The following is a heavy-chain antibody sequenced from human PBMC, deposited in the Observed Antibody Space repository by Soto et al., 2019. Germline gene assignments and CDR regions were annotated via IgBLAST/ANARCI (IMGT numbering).Heavy chain of an antibody. CDR2: ISDGGTRT. V-gene: IGHV3-23*01. Sequence: GGSLRLSCAASGFTFSSSAMSWVRRAPGKGLEWVSTISDGGTRTYYADSVKGRFTISRDNSKNTLYLQMDSLRAEDTALYYCAKAGAYPYFDYWGQGTLVTVSS. CDR3: AKAGAYPYFDY. J-gene: IGHJ4*02. CDR1: GFTFSSSA.